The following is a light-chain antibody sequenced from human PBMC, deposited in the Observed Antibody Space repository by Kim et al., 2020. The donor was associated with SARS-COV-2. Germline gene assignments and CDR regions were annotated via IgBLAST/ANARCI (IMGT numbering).Light chain of an antibody. V-gene: IGKV3-11*01. J-gene: IGKJ4*01. CDR2: DAD. Sequence: PGDSATRCWRASHNVGIRVGWYRQTQGQAPGLLIYDADTRAGGSPNRFSGSGSGPDFTITIGSLAPEDFEVYECQQRGNWPPALTFGGGTKVDIK. CDR3: QQRGNWPPALT. CDR1: HNVGIR.